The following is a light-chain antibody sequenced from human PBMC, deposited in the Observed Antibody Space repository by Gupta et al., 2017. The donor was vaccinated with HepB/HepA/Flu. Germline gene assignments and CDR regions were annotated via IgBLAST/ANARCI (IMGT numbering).Light chain of an antibody. CDR2: SNN. CDR1: SSNVGSNP. Sequence: SVLTQPPSVSGTPGQTVIISCSGGSSNVGSNPVNWYQHLPGAAPNLLIYSNNRRPSGVPERFSASKSGASAAMAISGLQAEDEADYFRAAWDDSRNGPVFGGGTKLTVL. J-gene: IGLJ2*01. V-gene: IGLV1-44*01. CDR3: AAWDDSRNGPV.